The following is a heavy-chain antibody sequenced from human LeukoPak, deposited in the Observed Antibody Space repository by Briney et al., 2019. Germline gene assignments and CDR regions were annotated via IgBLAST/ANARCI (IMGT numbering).Heavy chain of an antibody. CDR3: ASGEVGVRKYYSDPFRH. CDR1: GFTVSSNY. V-gene: IGHV3-53*01. J-gene: IGHJ4*02. Sequence: PGGSLRLSCAVSGFTVSSNYMSWVRQAPRKGLEWVSILYSAGATYYADSVRGRFTIARDNSKNTVFLQMNSLRAEDTAVYYCASGEVGVRKYYSDPFRHWGQGTLVTVSS. D-gene: IGHD3-10*01. CDR2: LYSAGAT.